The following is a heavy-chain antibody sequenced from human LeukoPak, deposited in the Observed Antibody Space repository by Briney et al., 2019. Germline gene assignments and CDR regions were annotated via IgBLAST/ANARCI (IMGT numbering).Heavy chain of an antibody. D-gene: IGHD2-21*02. CDR3: AKDWAPYCGGDCYFNY. CDR1: GFTFSSYW. CDR2: IKQDGSDK. Sequence: GGSLRLSCVASGFTFSSYWMSWVRQAPGKGLEWVANIKQDGSDKYYVDSVKGRFTISRDNAKNSLYLQMNSLRAEDTAVYYCAKDWAPYCGGDCYFNYWGQGTLVTVSS. J-gene: IGHJ4*02. V-gene: IGHV3-7*01.